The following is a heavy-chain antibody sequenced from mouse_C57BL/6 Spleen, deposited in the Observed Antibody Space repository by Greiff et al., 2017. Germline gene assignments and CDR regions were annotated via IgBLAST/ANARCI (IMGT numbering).Heavy chain of an antibody. Sequence: QVQLQQSGAELVRPGTSVKVSCKASGYAFTNYLIEWVKQRPGQGLEWIGVINPGSGGTNYNEKFKGKATLTADKSSSTAYMQLSSLTSEDSAVYFCARYYDGYYDWYFDVWGTGTTVTVSS. CDR2: INPGSGGT. J-gene: IGHJ1*03. V-gene: IGHV1-54*01. CDR3: ARYYDGYYDWYFDV. D-gene: IGHD2-3*01. CDR1: GYAFTNYL.